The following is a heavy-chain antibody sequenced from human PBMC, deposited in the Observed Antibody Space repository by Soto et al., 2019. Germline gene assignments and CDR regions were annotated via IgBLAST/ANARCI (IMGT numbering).Heavy chain of an antibody. CDR2: IYYSGST. Sequence: SETLSLTCTVSGGSISSYYWSWIRQPPGKGLEWIGYIYYSGSTNYNPSLKSRVTISVDTSKNQFSLKLSSVTAADTAVYYCARVLGSPYCSGGSCYPYYFDYWGQGTLVTVSS. V-gene: IGHV4-59*01. CDR1: GGSISSYY. CDR3: ARVLGSPYCSGGSCYPYYFDY. D-gene: IGHD2-15*01. J-gene: IGHJ4*02.